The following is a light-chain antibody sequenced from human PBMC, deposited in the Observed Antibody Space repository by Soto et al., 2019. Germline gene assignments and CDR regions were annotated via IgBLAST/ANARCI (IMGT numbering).Light chain of an antibody. J-gene: IGKJ1*01. CDR2: GAS. CDR3: QQYNNWWT. CDR1: QSLSDN. Sequence: IVRTQSPDTLALSPGETVTLSCRASQSLSDNLAWYQQKTGQPPRLLIYGASTRATGIPARLSGSGSGTEFTLTISSLQSEDFAVYYCQQYNNWWTFGQGTKVDI. V-gene: IGKV3-15*01.